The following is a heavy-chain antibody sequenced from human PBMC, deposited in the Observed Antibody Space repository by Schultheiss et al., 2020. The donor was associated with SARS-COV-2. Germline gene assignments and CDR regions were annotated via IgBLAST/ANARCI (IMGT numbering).Heavy chain of an antibody. Sequence: GSLRLSCAVYGGSFSGYYWSWIRQPPGKGLEWIGYIYYSGSTNYNPSLKSRVTISVDTSKNQFSLKLSSVTAADTAVYYCARDGVAAADTGGYWGQGTLVTGSS. V-gene: IGHV4-59*01. J-gene: IGHJ4*02. CDR2: IYYSGST. CDR1: GGSFSGYY. CDR3: ARDGVAAADTGGY. D-gene: IGHD6-13*01.